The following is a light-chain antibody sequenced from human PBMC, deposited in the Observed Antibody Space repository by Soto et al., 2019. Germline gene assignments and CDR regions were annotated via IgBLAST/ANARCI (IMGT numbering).Light chain of an antibody. J-gene: IGKJ1*01. CDR2: AAS. Sequence: IVLTQSPGTLSLSPGERATLSCRASQSVTSWYLAWYQQKPGQAPRLLIYAASSRATGIPDRFSGGGSGTDFTLFISRLEPEDFAVYYCHQYGHAPQTFGQGTKVEIK. V-gene: IGKV3-20*01. CDR1: QSVTSWY. CDR3: HQYGHAPQT.